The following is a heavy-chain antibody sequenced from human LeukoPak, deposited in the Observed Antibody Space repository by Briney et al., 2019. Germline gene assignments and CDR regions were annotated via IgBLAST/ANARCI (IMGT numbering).Heavy chain of an antibody. D-gene: IGHD1-26*01. CDR3: ARDPYRFAFDI. V-gene: IGHV3-7*03. J-gene: IGHJ3*02. Sequence: YVDSAKGRFTISRDNAKNSLYLQMNSLRAEDTAVYYCARDPYRFAFDIWGQGTVVLVSS.